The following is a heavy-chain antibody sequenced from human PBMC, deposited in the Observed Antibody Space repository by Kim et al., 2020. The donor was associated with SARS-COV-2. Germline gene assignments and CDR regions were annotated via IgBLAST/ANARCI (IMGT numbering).Heavy chain of an antibody. V-gene: IGHV3-33*01. Sequence: GGSLRLSCAASGFTFSSYGMHWVRQAPGKGLEWVAVIWYDGSNKYYADSVKGRFTISRDNSKNTLYLQMNSLRAEDTAVYYCARDSEGLLWFGEINFDYWGQGTLVTVSS. CDR1: GFTFSSYG. CDR2: IWYDGSNK. CDR3: ARDSEGLLWFGEINFDY. J-gene: IGHJ4*02. D-gene: IGHD3-10*01.